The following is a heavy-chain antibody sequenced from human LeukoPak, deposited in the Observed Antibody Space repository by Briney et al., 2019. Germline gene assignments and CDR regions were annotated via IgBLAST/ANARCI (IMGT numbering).Heavy chain of an antibody. CDR2: NT. CDR1: GASISSSTYY. V-gene: IGHV4-39*01. Sequence: SETLSLTCTVSGASISSSTYYWGWIRQPPGKGLEWIGSNTYYNPSLKSRVTISVDTSKNQFSLKVRSLTAADTAVYYCARHGNIVVVPTASKAFDIWGQGTMVTASS. CDR3: ARHGNIVVVPTASKAFDI. D-gene: IGHD2-2*01. J-gene: IGHJ3*02.